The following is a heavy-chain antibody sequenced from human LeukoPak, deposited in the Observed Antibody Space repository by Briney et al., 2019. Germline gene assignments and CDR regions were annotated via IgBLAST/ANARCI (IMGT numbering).Heavy chain of an antibody. V-gene: IGHV4-59*12. D-gene: IGHD2-2*01. J-gene: IGHJ5*02. CDR1: GGSIKDYR. Sequence: PSETLSLTCSVSGGSIKDYRWSWIRQPPGKGLEYIGFVYYSASTNYNPSLKSRVTMSLDTSKNQFSLKLSSVTAADTAVYYCAREPCSSTSCAEAAWGQGTLVTVSS. CDR2: VYYSAST. CDR3: AREPCSSTSCAEAA.